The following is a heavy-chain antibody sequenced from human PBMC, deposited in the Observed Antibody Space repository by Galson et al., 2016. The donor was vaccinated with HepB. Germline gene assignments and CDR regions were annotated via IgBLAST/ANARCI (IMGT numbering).Heavy chain of an antibody. J-gene: IGHJ4*02. D-gene: IGHD1-7*01. CDR3: VRDIWNYGDY. CDR1: GFTFSSSG. V-gene: IGHV3-74*01. CDR2: INSDGSSI. Sequence: SLRLSCAASGFTFSSSGMAWFRQAPGKGLEWVSHINSDGSSINYADSVKGRFTIPRDNAKNTLYLQMNSLRAEDTAVYYCVRDIWNYGDYWGQGSLVVVSS.